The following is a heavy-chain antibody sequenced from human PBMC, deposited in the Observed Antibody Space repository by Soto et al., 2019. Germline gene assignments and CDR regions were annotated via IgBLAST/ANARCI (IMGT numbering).Heavy chain of an antibody. CDR2: IYHSGYT. V-gene: IGHV4-30-2*01. CDR3: ARDDLYGGWFDP. J-gene: IGHJ5*02. Sequence: QLQLQESGSGLVKPSQTLSLTCAVSGGSISSGGYSWNWIRQPPGKVLEWIGYIYHSGYTYYNPSIKSRVTISVDKSKNQFSLHLNSVTAADMAVYYCARDDLYGGWFDPWGQGTLVTVSS. CDR1: GGSISSGGYS. D-gene: IGHD4-17*01.